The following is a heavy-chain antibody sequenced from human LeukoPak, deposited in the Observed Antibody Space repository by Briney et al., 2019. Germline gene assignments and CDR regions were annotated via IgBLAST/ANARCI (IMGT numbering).Heavy chain of an antibody. CDR1: GFTFRNYA. CDR2: IRSKAYGGTT. Sequence: GGSLRLSCAASGFTFRNYAMNWVRQAPGKGLEWVGFIRSKAYGGTTEYAASVKGRFTISRDDSKSIAYLQMNSLKTEDTAVYYCTRDRPYSGSYYYYYYMDVWGKGTTVTVSS. J-gene: IGHJ6*03. CDR3: TRDRPYSGSYYYYYYMDV. V-gene: IGHV3-49*04. D-gene: IGHD1-26*01.